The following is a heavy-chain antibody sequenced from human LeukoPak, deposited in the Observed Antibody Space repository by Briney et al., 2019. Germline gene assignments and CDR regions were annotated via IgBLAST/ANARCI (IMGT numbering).Heavy chain of an antibody. J-gene: IGHJ3*02. CDR3: ARDSCSSTSCYRGAFDI. CDR1: GGTFSSYA. V-gene: IGHV1-69*05. D-gene: IGHD2-2*01. CDR2: IIPIFGTA. Sequence: SVNVSCKASGGTFSSYAISWVRQAPGQGLEWMGWIIPIFGTANYAQKFQGRVTITTDESTSTAYMELSSLRSEDTAVYYCARDSCSSTSCYRGAFDIWGQGTMVTVSS.